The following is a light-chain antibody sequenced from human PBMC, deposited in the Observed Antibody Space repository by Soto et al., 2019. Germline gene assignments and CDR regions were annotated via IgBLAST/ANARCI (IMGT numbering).Light chain of an antibody. Sequence: EIVMTQSPATLSVSPEERATLSCRASQSVSSNLAWYQQKPGQAPRLLIYGASTRATGIPARFSGSGSGTEFTLTISSLQSEDFAVYYCQQFNNWSSITFGQGTRLEIK. CDR3: QQFNNWSSIT. CDR2: GAS. CDR1: QSVSSN. V-gene: IGKV3-15*01. J-gene: IGKJ5*01.